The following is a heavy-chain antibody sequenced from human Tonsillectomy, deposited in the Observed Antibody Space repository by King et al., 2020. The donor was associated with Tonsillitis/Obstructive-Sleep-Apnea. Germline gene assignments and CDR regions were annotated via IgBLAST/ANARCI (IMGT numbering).Heavy chain of an antibody. V-gene: IGHV4-39*01. CDR2: IYSIGST. Sequence: QLQESGPGLVKPSETLSLTCTVSGVSISSSSYYWGWIRQPPGKGLELIGGIYSIGSTYYNPSVKSRVTISVDTSKNQFALKLSSVTAADTAVYYCARQDCSSSSCRNWFVPWGQGTLVTVSS. CDR3: ARQDCSSSSCRNWFVP. CDR1: GVSISSSSYY. J-gene: IGHJ5*02. D-gene: IGHD2-15*01.